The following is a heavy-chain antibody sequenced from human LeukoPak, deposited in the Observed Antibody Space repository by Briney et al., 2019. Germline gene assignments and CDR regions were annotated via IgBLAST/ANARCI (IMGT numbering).Heavy chain of an antibody. D-gene: IGHD6-13*01. J-gene: IGHJ4*02. CDR3: ASSLPRYSSSWYLFNY. CDR2: ISYDGSNK. Sequence: GGSLRLSCAASGSTFSSYGMHWVRQAPGKGLEWVAVISYDGSNKYYADSVKGRFTISRDNSKNTLYLQMNSLRAEDTAVYYCASSLPRYSSSWYLFNYWGQGTLVTVSS. CDR1: GSTFSSYG. V-gene: IGHV3-30*03.